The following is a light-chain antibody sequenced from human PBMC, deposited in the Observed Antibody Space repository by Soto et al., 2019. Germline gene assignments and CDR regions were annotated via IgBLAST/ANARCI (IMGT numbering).Light chain of an antibody. Sequence: QSVLTQPASVSGSPGQSITIACTGTSSDVGGYNYVSWYQHHPGKAPKLMIFDVSNRPSGVSNRFSGSNSGNTASLTISGLQPEDEADYYCSSYTTSNTRQIVFGTGTKV. CDR3: SSYTTSNTRQIV. J-gene: IGLJ1*01. CDR2: DVS. CDR1: SSDVGGYNY. V-gene: IGLV2-14*03.